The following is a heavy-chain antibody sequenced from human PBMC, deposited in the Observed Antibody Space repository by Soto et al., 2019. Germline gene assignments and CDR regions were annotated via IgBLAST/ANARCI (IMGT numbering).Heavy chain of an antibody. CDR1: GYTFTGYY. CDR3: ARDLSSGEDVGPLYYFDY. Sequence: ASVKVSCKASGYTFTGYYMHWVRQAPGQGLEWMGWINPNSGGTNYAQKFQGWVTMTRDTSISTAYMELSRLRSDDTAVYYCARDLSSGEDVGPLYYFDYWGQGTLVTVSS. V-gene: IGHV1-2*04. J-gene: IGHJ4*02. CDR2: INPNSGGT. D-gene: IGHD3-16*02.